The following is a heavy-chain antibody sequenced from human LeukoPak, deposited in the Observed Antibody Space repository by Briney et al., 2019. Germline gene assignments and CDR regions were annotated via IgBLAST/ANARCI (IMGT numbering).Heavy chain of an antibody. CDR3: ARLRGNYVGYYYYYMDV. D-gene: IGHD4-11*01. J-gene: IGHJ6*03. Sequence: SETLSLTCTVSGGSISSSSDYWGWIRQPPGKGLEWIGSVYYSGSTYYNPSLKSRVTISVDTSKNQFSPKLSSVTAADTAVYYCARLRGNYVGYYYYYMDVWGKGTTVTVSS. V-gene: IGHV4-39*01. CDR1: GGSISSSSDY. CDR2: VYYSGST.